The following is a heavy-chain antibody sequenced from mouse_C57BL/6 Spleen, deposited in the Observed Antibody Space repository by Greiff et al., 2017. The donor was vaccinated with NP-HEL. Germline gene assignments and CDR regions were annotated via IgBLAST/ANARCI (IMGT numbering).Heavy chain of an antibody. D-gene: IGHD2-2*01. CDR1: GFTFSSYA. CDR2: ISDGGSYT. J-gene: IGHJ4*01. CDR3: ARDGLWLRREGAMDY. V-gene: IGHV5-4*01. Sequence: EVMLVESGGGLVKPGGSLKLSCAASGFTFSSYAMSWVRQTPEKRLEWVATISDGGSYTYYPDNVKGRFTISRDNAKNNLYLQMSHLKSEDTAMYYCARDGLWLRREGAMDYWGQRTSVTVSS.